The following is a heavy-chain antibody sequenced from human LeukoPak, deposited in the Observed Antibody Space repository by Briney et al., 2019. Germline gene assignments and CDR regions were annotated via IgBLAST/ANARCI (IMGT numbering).Heavy chain of an antibody. J-gene: IGHJ4*02. Sequence: SETLSLTCTVSGDSISSSSYSWGWIRQPPGKGLEWIGSIYHSESTYYNPSLKSRVTISVDTSKNQFSLKLSSVTAADTAVYYCARHDITYYDFWSGYYPPYYFDYWGQGTLVTVSS. D-gene: IGHD3-3*01. V-gene: IGHV4-39*01. CDR3: ARHDITYYDFWSGYYPPYYFDY. CDR1: GDSISSSSYS. CDR2: IYHSEST.